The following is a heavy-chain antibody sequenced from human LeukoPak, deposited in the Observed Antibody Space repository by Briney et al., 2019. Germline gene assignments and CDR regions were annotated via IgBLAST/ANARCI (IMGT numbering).Heavy chain of an antibody. CDR3: ARSMVLGFIIHCYYYVMVV. V-gene: IGHV3-74*01. CDR2: INSDGSST. CDR1: GFTFSSYW. Sequence: PGGSLRLSCAASGFTFSSYWMHWVRQAPGKGLVWVSRINSDGSSTSYADPVKGRFTIPRDNAKNTLYLQKNRLSAEDTVVYYCARSMVLGFIIHCYYYVMVVGARGPTVSVFS. J-gene: IGHJ6*04. D-gene: IGHD3-10*01.